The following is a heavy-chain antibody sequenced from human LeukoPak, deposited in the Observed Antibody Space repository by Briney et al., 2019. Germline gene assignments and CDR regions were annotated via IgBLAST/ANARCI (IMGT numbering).Heavy chain of an antibody. V-gene: IGHV1-3*01. Sequence: SVKVSCKASGYTFTSYAIHWVPQAPGQRLEWMEWINAGNGNTKYSQKFHGRVTITRDTSASTAYMELSSLRSEDTAVYYCARLGNRCSRPIYGGKAVREDWFDPWGQGTLVTVSS. D-gene: IGHD4-23*01. J-gene: IGHJ5*02. CDR2: INAGNGNT. CDR3: ARLGNRCSRPIYGGKAVREDWFDP. CDR1: GYTFTSYA.